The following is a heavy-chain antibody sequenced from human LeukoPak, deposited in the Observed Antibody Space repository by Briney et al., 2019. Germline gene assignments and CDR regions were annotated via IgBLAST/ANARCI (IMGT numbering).Heavy chain of an antibody. V-gene: IGHV3-30-3*01. CDR2: ISYDGNIK. D-gene: IGHD3-22*01. CDR3: ARATILDSSGYSFDY. CDR1: GFTFSRYA. Sequence: GGSLRLSCAASGFTFSRYAMHWVRQAPGKGLEWVAVISYDGNIKYYTNSVKGRFTISRDISKNTLYLQMNSLRAEDTAVYYCARATILDSSGYSFDYWGQGTLVTVSS. J-gene: IGHJ4*02.